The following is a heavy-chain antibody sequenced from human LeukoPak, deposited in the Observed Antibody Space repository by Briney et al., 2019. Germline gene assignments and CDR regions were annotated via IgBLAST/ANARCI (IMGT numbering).Heavy chain of an antibody. J-gene: IGHJ6*03. D-gene: IGHD6-19*01. Sequence: GGPLRLSCAASGFTFSSYAMHWVRQAPGKGLEYVSAISSDGGSTYYANSVKGRFTISRDNSTNTLYLQMGSLRGEDMAVYYCARGIDGYSSGWYYYYYYMDVWGKGTTVTVSS. V-gene: IGHV3-64*01. CDR3: ARGIDGYSSGWYYYYYYMDV. CDR1: GFTFSSYA. CDR2: ISSDGGST.